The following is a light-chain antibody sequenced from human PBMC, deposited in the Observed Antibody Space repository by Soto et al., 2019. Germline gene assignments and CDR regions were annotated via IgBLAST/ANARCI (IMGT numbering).Light chain of an antibody. V-gene: IGKV3-11*01. CDR1: RSVPTY. CDR3: QQRNAWPRNT. Sequence: EIVLTQFPATLSLSPGDRATLSCRDSRSVPTYLAWYQQKPGQAPRLLVYDISNRATGIPARFTGSGSGTDFTLTISSLEPEDSAVYYCQQRNAWPRNTFGQGTKLEI. CDR2: DIS. J-gene: IGKJ2*01.